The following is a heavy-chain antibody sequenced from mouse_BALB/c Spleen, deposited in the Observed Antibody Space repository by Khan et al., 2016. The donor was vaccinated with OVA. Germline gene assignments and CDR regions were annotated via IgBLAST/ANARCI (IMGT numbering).Heavy chain of an antibody. V-gene: IGHV3-2*02. CDR2: ISYSGNT. J-gene: IGHJ2*01. Sequence: EVQLVESGPGLVKPSQSLSLTCTVTGYSITSDYAWNWIRQFPGNKLEWLGYISYSGNTKYNPSLKSRISVTRDTSKNQFFLQLNSVTTEDTATXDCARVHGGDFDYWGQGTTLTVSS. CDR1: GYSITSDYA. CDR3: ARVHGGDFDY.